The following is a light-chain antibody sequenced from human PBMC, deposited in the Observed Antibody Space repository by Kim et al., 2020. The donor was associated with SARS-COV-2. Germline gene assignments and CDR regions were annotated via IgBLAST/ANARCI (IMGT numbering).Light chain of an antibody. Sequence: PAVSVALGQTVSITCQGDSLRSYYASWYQQKPGQAPVLVIYGKNNRPSGIPDRFSGSSSGNTASLTITGAQAEDEADYYCNSRDSPFGGGTKLTVL. CDR3: NSRDSP. V-gene: IGLV3-19*01. CDR2: GKN. CDR1: SLRSYY. J-gene: IGLJ2*01.